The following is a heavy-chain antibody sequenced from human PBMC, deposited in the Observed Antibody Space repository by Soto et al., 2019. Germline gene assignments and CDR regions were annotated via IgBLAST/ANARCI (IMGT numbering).Heavy chain of an antibody. J-gene: IGHJ6*02. V-gene: IGHV5-51*01. CDR2: IYPGDSDT. D-gene: IGHD3-10*01. Sequence: RGESLKISCMGSGYKVSTWHNFTSYWIAWVRQMPGEGLEWMGIIYPGDSDTRYSPSFQGQVTISADKSINSVYLQWSSLKASDTAMYYCARPRFGELQSPYYYYGMDVWSQGTTVTVSS. CDR3: ARPRFGELQSPYYYYGMDV. CDR1: GYKVSTWHNFTSYW.